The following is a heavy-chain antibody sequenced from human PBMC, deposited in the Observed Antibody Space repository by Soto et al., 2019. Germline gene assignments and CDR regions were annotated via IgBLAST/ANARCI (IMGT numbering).Heavy chain of an antibody. CDR1: GFTFSSYG. D-gene: IGHD3-9*01. V-gene: IGHV3-33*01. J-gene: IGHJ3*02. CDR2: IWYDGSNK. CDR3: AIHLYDILTGPPAAFDI. Sequence: PGGSLRLSCAASGFTFSSYGMHWVRQAPGKGLEWVAVIWYDGSNKYYADSVKGRFTISRDNSKNTLYLQMNSLRAEDTAVYYCAIHLYDILTGPPAAFDIWGQGTMVTVSS.